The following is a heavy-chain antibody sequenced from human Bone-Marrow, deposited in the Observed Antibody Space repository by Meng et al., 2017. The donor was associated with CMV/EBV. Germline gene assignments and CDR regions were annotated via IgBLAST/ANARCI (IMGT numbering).Heavy chain of an antibody. CDR2: IRYDGSNK. V-gene: IGHV3-30*02. CDR1: GFTFSNYG. CDR3: AKDQDSSGYYYTNFYY. Sequence: GESLKISCAASGFTFSNYGMHWVRQAPGKGLEWVAFIRYDGSNKYYADSVKGRFTISRDNSKNTLYLQMNSLRAGDTAVYYCAKDQDSSGYYYTNFYYWGQGTLVTVSS. D-gene: IGHD3-22*01. J-gene: IGHJ4*02.